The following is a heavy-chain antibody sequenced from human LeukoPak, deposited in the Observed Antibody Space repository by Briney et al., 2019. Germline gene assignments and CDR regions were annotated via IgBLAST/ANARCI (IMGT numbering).Heavy chain of an antibody. CDR2: IYYSGST. J-gene: IGHJ6*02. V-gene: IGHV4-59*12. D-gene: IGHD2-21*01. CDR1: GGSISSYY. CDR3: ARDCGGDCSYGMDV. Sequence: SETLSLTCTVSGGSISSYYWSWIRQPPGKGLEWIGYIYYSGSTNYNPSLKSRVTISVDTSKNQFSLKLSSVTAADTAVYYCARDCGGDCSYGMDVWGQGTTVTVSS.